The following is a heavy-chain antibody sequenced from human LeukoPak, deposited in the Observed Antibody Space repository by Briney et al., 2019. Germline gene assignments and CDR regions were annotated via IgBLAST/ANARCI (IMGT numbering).Heavy chain of an antibody. V-gene: IGHV1-8*01. D-gene: IGHD3-22*01. Sequence: ASVKVSCKASGYTFTSYDINWVRQAPGQGLEWMGWMNPNSGNTVYAQKFKGRVNMTRNTSISTAYMELSSLRSEDTAVYYCARMAYYYDSSGPIVIWGQGTMLTVSS. CDR1: GYTFTSYD. CDR2: MNPNSGNT. J-gene: IGHJ3*02. CDR3: ARMAYYYDSSGPIVI.